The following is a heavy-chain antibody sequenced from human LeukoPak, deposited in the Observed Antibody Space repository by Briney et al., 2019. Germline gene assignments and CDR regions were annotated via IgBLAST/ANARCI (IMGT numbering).Heavy chain of an antibody. Sequence: SETLSLTCTVSGGSISSYYWSWIRQPPGKGLEWIGYIYYSGSTNYNPSLKSRVTISVDTSKNQFSLKLSSVTAADTAVYYCAAGIAAAGTDYWGQGTLVTVSS. CDR3: AAGIAAAGTDY. CDR1: GGSISSYY. D-gene: IGHD6-13*01. V-gene: IGHV4-59*01. J-gene: IGHJ4*02. CDR2: IYYSGST.